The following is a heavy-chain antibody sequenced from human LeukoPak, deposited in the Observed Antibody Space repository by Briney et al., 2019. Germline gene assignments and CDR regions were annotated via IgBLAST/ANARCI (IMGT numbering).Heavy chain of an antibody. CDR1: GFTFSGFL. V-gene: IGHV3-7*01. Sequence: PGGSLRLSCAASGFTFSGFLMSWVRQAPGKGLEWVANIKVDGSEKNYVDSVRGRFTISRDNAKNSLYLQMNSLRAEDTAVYYCTRNGRSLDYWGQGTLVTVSS. D-gene: IGHD2-15*01. J-gene: IGHJ4*02. CDR2: IKVDGSEK. CDR3: TRNGRSLDY.